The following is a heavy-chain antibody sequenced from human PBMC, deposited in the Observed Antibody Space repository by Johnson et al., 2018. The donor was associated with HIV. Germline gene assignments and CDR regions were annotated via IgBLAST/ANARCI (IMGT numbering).Heavy chain of an antibody. CDR2: ISSSGSII. CDR1: GFTFSAYY. J-gene: IGHJ3*02. CDR3: VRDAFDYRDASGRFGGAGFDI. V-gene: IGHV3-11*04. Sequence: QVQLVESGGGLVKPGGSLRLSCVTSGFTFSAYYMSWIRQAPGKGLECLSYISSSGSIIYYTDSVKGRFTISRANAKNSLSLQMNSLRAEDTAVYYCVRDAFDYRDASGRFGGAGFDIWGQGTVITVSS. D-gene: IGHD3-16*01.